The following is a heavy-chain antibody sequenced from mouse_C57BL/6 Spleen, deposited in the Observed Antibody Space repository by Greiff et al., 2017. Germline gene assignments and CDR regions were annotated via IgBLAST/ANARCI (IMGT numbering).Heavy chain of an antibody. J-gene: IGHJ2*01. CDR2: IDPSDSYT. CDR1: GYTFTSYW. Sequence: QVQLQQPGAELVRPGTSVKLSCKASGYTFTSYWMPWVKQRPGQGLEWIGVIDPSDSYTNYNQKFKGKATLTVDTSSSTAYMQLSSLTSEDSAVYYCARERWLLRFDDWGQGTTLTVSS. V-gene: IGHV1-59*01. CDR3: ARERWLLRFDD. D-gene: IGHD2-3*01.